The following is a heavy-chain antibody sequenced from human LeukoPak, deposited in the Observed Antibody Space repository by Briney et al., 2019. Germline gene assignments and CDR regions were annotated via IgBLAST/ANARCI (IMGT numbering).Heavy chain of an antibody. J-gene: IGHJ4*02. V-gene: IGHV3-7*01. CDR1: GFTFSNYW. Sequence: PGGSLRLSCAASGFTFSNYWMSWVRQTPGEGLEYLANINQVGSQTYCMDSVKGRFTISRDNAKNSLYLQMNSLRVEDTAVYYCATNSGKRFDYWGQGTLVTVSS. CDR3: ATNSGKRFDY. CDR2: INQVGSQT. D-gene: IGHD1-1*01.